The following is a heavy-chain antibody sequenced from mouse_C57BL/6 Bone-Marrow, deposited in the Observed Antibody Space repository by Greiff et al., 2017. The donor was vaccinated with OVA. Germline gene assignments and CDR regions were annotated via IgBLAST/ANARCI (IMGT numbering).Heavy chain of an antibody. J-gene: IGHJ4*01. Sequence: QVQLQQSGSELVRPGTSVKVSCKASGYAFTNYLIEWVKQRPGQGLEWIGVINPGSGGTNYNEKFKGKATLTADKSSSTAYMQLSSLTSEDSAVYFCARSRLRPDYWGQGTSVTVSS. D-gene: IGHD2-4*01. CDR2: INPGSGGT. V-gene: IGHV1-54*01. CDR3: ARSRLRPDY. CDR1: GYAFTNYL.